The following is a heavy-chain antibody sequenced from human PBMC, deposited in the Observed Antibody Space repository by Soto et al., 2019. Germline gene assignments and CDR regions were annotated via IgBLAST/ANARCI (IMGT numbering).Heavy chain of an antibody. CDR2: IYYSGST. V-gene: IGHV4-31*03. Sequence: QVKLQETSPRLVKPSQTLSLTCTVTGGSISSGDNYWSRIRQQPGKGLEWIEYIYYSGSTNYNPSRKSRVTISVDTSKNQFALKLSSVTAADTAVYYCAIWWRGSLQGFDPWGEGALVTVSS. D-gene: IGHD3-3*01. CDR1: GGSISSGDNY. J-gene: IGHJ5*02. CDR3: AIWWRGSLQGFDP.